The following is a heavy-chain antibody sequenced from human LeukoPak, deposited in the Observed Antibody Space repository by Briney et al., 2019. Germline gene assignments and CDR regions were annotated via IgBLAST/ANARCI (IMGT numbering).Heavy chain of an antibody. V-gene: IGHV3-72*01. CDR1: GFTFSDHH. CDR3: ARSPLGIAPFDY. J-gene: IGHJ4*02. CDR2: IRNKANRYTT. Sequence: GGSLRLSCAASGFTFSDHHMDWVRQAPGEGLEWVARIRNKANRYTTEYAASVKGRFTISRDDSENSLYLQMDSLKTEDTAVYYCARSPLGIAPFDYWGQGTLVTVSS. D-gene: IGHD7-27*01.